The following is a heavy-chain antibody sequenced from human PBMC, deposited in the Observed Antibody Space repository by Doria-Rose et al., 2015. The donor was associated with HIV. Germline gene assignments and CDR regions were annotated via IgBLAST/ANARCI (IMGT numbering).Heavy chain of an antibody. CDR2: IFYTGST. V-gene: IGHV4-59*01. D-gene: IGHD1-26*01. J-gene: IGHJ4*02. CDR1: GGSISHYY. Sequence: QVQLQESGPGLVKPSETLSLTCSVSGGSISHYYWRWIRPPPGKGLEYIGDIFYTGSTNYSPSLKSRVSISIDTSKNKFSLRLSSVTAADTAVYYCARVLSGTYDYWGQGTLVTVSS. CDR3: ARVLSGTYDY.